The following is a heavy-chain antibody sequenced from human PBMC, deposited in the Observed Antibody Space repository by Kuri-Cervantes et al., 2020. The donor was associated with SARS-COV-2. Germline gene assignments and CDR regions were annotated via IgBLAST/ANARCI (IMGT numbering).Heavy chain of an antibody. J-gene: IGHJ1*01. D-gene: IGHD6-13*01. CDR1: GYTFTGYY. CDR3: ARTAAASTQYFQH. V-gene: IGHV1-2*02. CDR2: INPNSGGT. Sequence: ASVKVSCKASGYTFTGYYMHWVRQAPGQGLEWMGWINPNSGGTNYAQKFQGRVTMTRDTSISTAYMELSRLRSDDTAVYYCARTAAASTQYFQHWGQGTLVTVSS.